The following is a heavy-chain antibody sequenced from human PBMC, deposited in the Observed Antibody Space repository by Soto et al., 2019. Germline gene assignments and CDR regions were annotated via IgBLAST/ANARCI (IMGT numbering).Heavy chain of an antibody. CDR2: IYYSGST. CDR3: ARGENMITFGGVIGAFDI. J-gene: IGHJ3*02. Sequence: QVQLQESGPGLVKPSQTLSLTCTVSGGSISSGDYYWSWIRQPPGKGLEWIGYIYYSGSTYYNPSLKSRATISVDTSKNQISLTLSSVTAADTAVYYCARGENMITFGGVIGAFDIWGQGTMVTVSS. V-gene: IGHV4-30-4*01. CDR1: GGSISSGDYY. D-gene: IGHD3-16*01.